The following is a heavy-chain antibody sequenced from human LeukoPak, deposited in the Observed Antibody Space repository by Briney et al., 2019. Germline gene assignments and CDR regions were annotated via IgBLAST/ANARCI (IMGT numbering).Heavy chain of an antibody. CDR2: ISAYNGNT. D-gene: IGHD2-21*02. CDR3: ARDRGVTAITDAFDI. Sequence: ASVKVSCKASGYTFTSYGISWVRQAPGQRLEWMVWISAYNGNTNYAQKLQGRVTMTTDTSTSTAYMELRSLRSDDPAVYYCARDRGVTAITDAFDIWGQGTMVTVSS. V-gene: IGHV1-18*01. J-gene: IGHJ3*02. CDR1: GYTFTSYG.